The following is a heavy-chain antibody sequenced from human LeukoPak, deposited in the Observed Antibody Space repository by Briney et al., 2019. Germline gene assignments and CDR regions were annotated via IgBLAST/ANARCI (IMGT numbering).Heavy chain of an antibody. CDR3: ARHTIFGVVIKPFDY. V-gene: IGHV1-69*13. J-gene: IGHJ4*02. CDR1: GGTFSSYA. Sequence: ASVKVSCKASGGTFSSYAISWVRQAPGQGLEWMGGIIPIFGTANYAQKSQGRVTITADESTSTAYMELSSLRSEDTAVYYCARHTIFGVVIKPFDYWGQGTLVTVSS. CDR2: IIPIFGTA. D-gene: IGHD3-3*01.